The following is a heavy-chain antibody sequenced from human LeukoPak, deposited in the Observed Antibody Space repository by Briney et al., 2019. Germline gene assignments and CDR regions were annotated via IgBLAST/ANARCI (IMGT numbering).Heavy chain of an antibody. CDR1: GFTFSSYG. Sequence: PGGSLRLSCAASGFTFSSYGMHWVRQAPGKGLEWVAVISYDGSNKYYADSVKGRFTISRDNSKNTLYLQMNSLRAEDTAVYYCARSTRFCYGMDVWGQGTTVTVSS. D-gene: IGHD2-2*01. V-gene: IGHV3-30*03. J-gene: IGHJ6*02. CDR2: ISYDGSNK. CDR3: ARSTRFCYGMDV.